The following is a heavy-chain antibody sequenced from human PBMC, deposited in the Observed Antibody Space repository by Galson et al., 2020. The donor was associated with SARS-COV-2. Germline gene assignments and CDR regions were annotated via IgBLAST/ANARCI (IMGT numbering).Heavy chain of an antibody. CDR3: ARIHYYGSGSYLGYYYGMDV. J-gene: IGHJ6*02. V-gene: IGHV2-70*01. CDR2: IDWDDDK. CDR1: GFSLSTSGMC. Sequence: SGPTLVKPTQTLTLTCTFSGFSLSTSGMCVSWIRQPPGKALEWLALIDWDDDKYYSTSLKTRLTISKDTSKNQVVLTMTNMDPVDTATYYCARIHYYGSGSYLGYYYGMDVWGQGTTVTVSS. D-gene: IGHD3-10*01.